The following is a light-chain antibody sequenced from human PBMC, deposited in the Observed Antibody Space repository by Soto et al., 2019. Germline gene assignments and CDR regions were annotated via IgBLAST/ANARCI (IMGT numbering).Light chain of an antibody. CDR3: GTWDSTLSSDV. CDR2: DND. V-gene: IGLV1-51*01. Sequence: QSVVPQPPSVSAAPGLKVTLSCSGSSSNIGNNYVSWYQQFPGTAPKVIIFDNDERPSGTPDRFSGSKSGTSATLVITELQTGDEADYYCGTWDSTLSSDVFGGGTKLTVL. CDR1: SSNIGNNY. J-gene: IGLJ3*02.